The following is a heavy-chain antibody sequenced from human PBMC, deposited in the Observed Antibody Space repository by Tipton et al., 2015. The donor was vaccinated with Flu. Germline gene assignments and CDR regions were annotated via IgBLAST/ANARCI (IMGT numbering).Heavy chain of an antibody. D-gene: IGHD3-3*01. CDR3: ARASMLVGGFYFYYFDY. CDR1: GGSISSGDYY. V-gene: IGHV4-30-4*01. Sequence: TLSLTCTVSGGSISSGDYYWGWIRQPPGKGLEWIGHIYYSGSTYYNPSLKSRVTISLDTSKKQFSLKLSSVTAADTAVYYCARASMLVGGFYFYYFDYWGQGTLVTVSS. CDR2: IYYSGST. J-gene: IGHJ4*02.